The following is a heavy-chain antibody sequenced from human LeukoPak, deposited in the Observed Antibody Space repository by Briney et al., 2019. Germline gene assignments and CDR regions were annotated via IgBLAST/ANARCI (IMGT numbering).Heavy chain of an antibody. D-gene: IGHD3-10*01. CDR2: ISGSGGST. CDR3: AKHRPGFGELFIDY. J-gene: IGHJ4*02. CDR1: GFTFSSYA. Sequence: GGSLRLSCAASGFTFSSYAMSWVRQAPGKGLEWVSAISGSGGSTYYADSVKGRFTISRDNSRNTLYLQMNSLRAEDTAVYYCAKHRPGFGELFIDYWGQGTLVTVSS. V-gene: IGHV3-23*01.